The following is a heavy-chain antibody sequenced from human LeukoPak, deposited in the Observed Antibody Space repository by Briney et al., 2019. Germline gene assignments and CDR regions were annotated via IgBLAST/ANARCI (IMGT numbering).Heavy chain of an antibody. V-gene: IGHV1-2*06. CDR1: GYTFTGYH. Sequence: ASVKVSCKASGYTFTGYHMHWVRQAPGQGLEWMGRINPNSGDTNYAQKFQGRVTMTRDTSISTAYMELSRLRSDDTAVYYCARDYCSSTSCLFDYWGQGTLVTISS. CDR2: INPNSGDT. D-gene: IGHD2-2*01. CDR3: ARDYCSSTSCLFDY. J-gene: IGHJ4*02.